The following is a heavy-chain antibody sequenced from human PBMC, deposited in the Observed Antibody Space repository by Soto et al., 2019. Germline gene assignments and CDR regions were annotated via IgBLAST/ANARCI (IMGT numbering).Heavy chain of an antibody. CDR1: GFTFNYYW. CDR3: VRGDKGGFDL. Sequence: EVQLVESEGGLVQRGGSLRLSCAASGFTFNYYWMHWVRQAPGQGLVWVSHIHSDGGTKTYADSVKGRFTISRDNAKNTLYLQMNSLRAEDTAVYYCVRGDKGGFDLWGQGTTVTVSS. CDR2: IHSDGGTK. J-gene: IGHJ3*01. V-gene: IGHV3-74*01. D-gene: IGHD2-21*02.